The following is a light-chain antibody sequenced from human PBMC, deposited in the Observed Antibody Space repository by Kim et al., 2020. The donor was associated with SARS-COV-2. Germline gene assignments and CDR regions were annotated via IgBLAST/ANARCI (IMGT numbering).Light chain of an antibody. CDR3: QQYYSYPQS. J-gene: IGKJ2*03. Sequence: SASTGDRVTITCRASQGISSYLAWYQQKPGKAPKLLIYAASTLQSGVPSRFSGSGSGTDFTLTISFLQSEDFATYYCQQYYSYPQSFGQGTKLEI. CDR1: QGISSY. CDR2: AAS. V-gene: IGKV1-8*01.